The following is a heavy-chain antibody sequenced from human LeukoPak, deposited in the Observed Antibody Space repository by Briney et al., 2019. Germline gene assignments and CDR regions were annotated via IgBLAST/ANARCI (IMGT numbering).Heavy chain of an antibody. CDR2: ISSSSSYI. J-gene: IGHJ4*02. CDR3: ATSPKPYCSGGSCYPP. CDR1: GFTFSSYS. D-gene: IGHD2-15*01. Sequence: GGSLRLSCAASGFTFSSYSMNWVRQAPGKGLEWVSSISSSSSYIYYADSVKGRFTISRDNAKNSLYLQMNSLRAEDTAAYYCATSPKPYCSGGSCYPPWGQGTLVTVSS. V-gene: IGHV3-21*01.